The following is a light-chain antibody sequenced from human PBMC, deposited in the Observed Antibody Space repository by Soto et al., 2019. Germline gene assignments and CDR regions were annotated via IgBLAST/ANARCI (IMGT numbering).Light chain of an antibody. CDR3: PHSHFFSSP. CDR1: QSISSW. J-gene: IGKJ1*01. CDR2: NAS. Sequence: TNPSRASQSISSWLAWYQQKPGKAPKLLIYNASSLKSGVPSRFSGSGSGTEFTLTISSQQPDVFAPDYRPHSHFFSSPFGQQTNVDI. V-gene: IGKV1-5*03.